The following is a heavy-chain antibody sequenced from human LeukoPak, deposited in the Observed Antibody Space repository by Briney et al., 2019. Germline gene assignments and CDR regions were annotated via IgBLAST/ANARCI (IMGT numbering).Heavy chain of an antibody. CDR3: AKDNSGDYGWAFDI. D-gene: IGHD1-26*01. Sequence: GGSLRLSCAASGFTFSSYAMSWVRQAPGKGLEWVSAISGSGGSTYYADSVKGRFTISRDNAKNSLYLQMNSPRAEDTALYYCAKDNSGDYGWAFDIWGQGTMVTVSS. CDR2: ISGSGGST. J-gene: IGHJ3*02. V-gene: IGHV3-23*01. CDR1: GFTFSSYA.